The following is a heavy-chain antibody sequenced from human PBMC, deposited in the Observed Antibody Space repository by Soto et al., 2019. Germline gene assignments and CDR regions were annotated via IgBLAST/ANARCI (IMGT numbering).Heavy chain of an antibody. CDR3: ARDSSGSLVSYFDY. V-gene: IGHV3-30*03. D-gene: IGHD6-19*01. J-gene: IGHJ4*02. Sequence: QVQLVESGGGVVQPGRSLRLSCAASGFTFSSYGMHWVRQAPGKGLEWVAVISYAGSNKYYADSVKGRFTISRDNSKNTLYLQMNSLRAEDTAVYYCARDSSGSLVSYFDYWGQGTLVTVSS. CDR1: GFTFSSYG. CDR2: ISYAGSNK.